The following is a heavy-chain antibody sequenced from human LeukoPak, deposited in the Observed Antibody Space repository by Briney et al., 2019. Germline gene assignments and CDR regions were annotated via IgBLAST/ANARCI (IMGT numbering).Heavy chain of an antibody. CDR2: IYYRGST. CDR3: ARGVRIMIVVVKDYDDAFDI. Sequence: KPSETLSLTCTVAGGSISSSSYYWGWIRQPPGKGLEWIGSIYYRGSTYYNPSLKTRVTISVDTSKNQFSLKLSSVTAADTAVYYCARGVRIMIVVVKDYDDAFDIWGQGTMVTVSS. V-gene: IGHV4-39*07. D-gene: IGHD3-22*01. J-gene: IGHJ3*02. CDR1: GGSISSSSYY.